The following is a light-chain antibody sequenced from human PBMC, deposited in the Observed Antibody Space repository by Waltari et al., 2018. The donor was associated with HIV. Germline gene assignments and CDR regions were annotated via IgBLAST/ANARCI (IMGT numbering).Light chain of an antibody. J-gene: IGLJ3*02. CDR2: EDS. CDR3: QVWDSSSDDWV. CDR1: NIGSKG. V-gene: IGLV3-21*02. Sequence: SYVLAQPPSVSVAAGQTAGITPGGANIGSKGDHWYQQMPGQAPLLVVYEDSDRPTGIPERFSGSNSGNTATLTISRVEAGDEADYYCQVWDSSSDDWVFGGGTKVTVL.